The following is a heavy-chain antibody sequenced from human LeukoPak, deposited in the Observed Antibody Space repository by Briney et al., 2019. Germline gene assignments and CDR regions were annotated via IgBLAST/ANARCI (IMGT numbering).Heavy chain of an antibody. CDR3: AKDRRSSIVGATLFVY. D-gene: IGHD1-26*01. CDR2: ISGSGGST. V-gene: IGHV3-23*01. Sequence: GGSLRLSFAASVFTVSSNYMSWVRQARGKGLECVSAISGSGGSTYYADSVKGRFPISRDNSKNTLYLQMNSLRAEDTAVYYCAKDRRSSIVGATLFVYWGQGTLVTVSS. J-gene: IGHJ4*02. CDR1: VFTVSSNY.